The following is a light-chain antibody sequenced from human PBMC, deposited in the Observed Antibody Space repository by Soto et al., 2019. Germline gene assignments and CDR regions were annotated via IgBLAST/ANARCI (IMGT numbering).Light chain of an antibody. Sequence: SPATLSLSPGERATLSCRASQSVRSSLAWYQQKPGQAPRLLIYDASTRATGIPGRFSGSGSGTDFTLTISNLEPEDFAVYYCQQRSSWPWTFGQGAKVEIK. V-gene: IGKV3-11*01. CDR3: QQRSSWPWT. J-gene: IGKJ1*01. CDR1: QSVRSS. CDR2: DAS.